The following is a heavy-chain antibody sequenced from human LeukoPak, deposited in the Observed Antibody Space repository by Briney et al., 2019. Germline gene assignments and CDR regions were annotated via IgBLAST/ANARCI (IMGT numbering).Heavy chain of an antibody. CDR2: ISGTGDYT. D-gene: IGHD3-9*01. V-gene: IGHV3-23*01. CDR3: ARFGDYDILTGYMDY. J-gene: IGHJ4*02. CDR1: GFTFSSNA. Sequence: GGSLRLSCAASGFTFSSNAMSWVRQAPGKGLQWVAAISGTGDYTYYADSVRGRFTISRDHSKNTLYLQMNSLRAEDTAVYYCARFGDYDILTGYMDYWGQGTLATVSS.